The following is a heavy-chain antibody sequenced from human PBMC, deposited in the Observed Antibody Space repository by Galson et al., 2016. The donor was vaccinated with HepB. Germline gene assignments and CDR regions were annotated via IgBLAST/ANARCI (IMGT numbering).Heavy chain of an antibody. D-gene: IGHD3/OR15-3a*01. CDR1: GFSFSRYT. J-gene: IGHJ4*02. Sequence: SLRLSCAASGFSFSRYTMNWVRQAPGKGLEWVACISSSSRNVYYVDSVKGRFTVSRDNAKNSFSLQMNSLRADDTAVYYCASDIVEAPDGLSLTDYWGQGTLVTVSS. CDR2: ISSSSRNV. CDR3: ASDIVEAPDGLSLTDY. V-gene: IGHV3-21*01.